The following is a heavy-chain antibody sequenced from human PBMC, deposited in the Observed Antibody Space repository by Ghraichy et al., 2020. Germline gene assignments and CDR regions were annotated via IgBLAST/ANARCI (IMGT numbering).Heavy chain of an antibody. V-gene: IGHV3-73*01. Sequence: GESLNISCAASGFTFSDSSMHWVRQASGKGLEWVGRIRSQANSYATAYAASVKGRFTISRDDSKNTAYLQMKNLKTEDTAVYYCTRHSSRIASGSYPHQLPDGLDVWGQGSTVTVSS. D-gene: IGHD3-10*01. J-gene: IGHJ6*02. CDR2: IRSQANSYAT. CDR3: TRHSSRIASGSYPHQLPDGLDV. CDR1: GFTFSDSS.